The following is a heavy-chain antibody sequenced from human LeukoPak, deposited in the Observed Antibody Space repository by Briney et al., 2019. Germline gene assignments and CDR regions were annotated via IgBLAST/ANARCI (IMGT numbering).Heavy chain of an antibody. CDR2: ISGSGSST. D-gene: IGHD5-24*01. CDR3: AKEMATIRAFGF. Sequence: QPGGSLRLSCAASGFTFSTYAMSWVRHAPGKGLEWVSVISGSGSSTYYADSVKGRFTISRDNSKNTLYLQMNSLRAEDTAVYYCAKEMATIRAFGFWRQGTMVTVSS. V-gene: IGHV3-23*01. CDR1: GFTFSTYA. J-gene: IGHJ3*01.